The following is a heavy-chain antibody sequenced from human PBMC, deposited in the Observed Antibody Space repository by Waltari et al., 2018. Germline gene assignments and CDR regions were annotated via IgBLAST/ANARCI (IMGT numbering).Heavy chain of an antibody. J-gene: IGHJ5*02. Sequence: QVQLVQSGAEVKKPGASVKVSCTVSGYTLSELSMHWVRHAPGNRLEWMGGFDPEDGETIYAQKFQGRVTMTEDTSTDTAYMELSSLRSEDTAVYYCATGSTYYYDSSGYFNWFDPWGQGTLVTVSS. V-gene: IGHV1-24*01. CDR1: GYTLSELS. CDR3: ATGSTYYYDSSGYFNWFDP. CDR2: FDPEDGET. D-gene: IGHD3-22*01.